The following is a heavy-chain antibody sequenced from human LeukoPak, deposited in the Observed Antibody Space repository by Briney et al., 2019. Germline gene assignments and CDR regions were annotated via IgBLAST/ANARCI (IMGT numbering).Heavy chain of an antibody. Sequence: PSETLSLTCTVSGGSISSSSYYWAWIRQPPGKGLEWIGSIYYSGSTYYNPSLKSRVTISVDTSQNQFSLKLSSVTAADTAVYYCARLGKSSGWFYAFDYWGQGTLVTVSS. D-gene: IGHD6-19*01. CDR3: ARLGKSSGWFYAFDY. J-gene: IGHJ4*02. CDR2: IYYSGST. V-gene: IGHV4-39*01. CDR1: GGSISSSSYY.